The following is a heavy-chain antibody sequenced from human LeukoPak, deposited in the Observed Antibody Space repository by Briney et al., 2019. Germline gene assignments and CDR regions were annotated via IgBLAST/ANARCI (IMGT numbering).Heavy chain of an antibody. D-gene: IGHD3-9*01. CDR1: GGSFSGYY. J-gene: IGHJ4*02. V-gene: IGHV4-34*01. Sequence: PETLSLTCAVYGGSFSGYYWSWIRQPPGKGLEWIGEINHSGSTNYNPSLKSRVTISVDTSKNQFSLKLSSVTAADTAVYYCARGDILTGYFREFGFFDYWGQGTLVTVSS. CDR2: INHSGST. CDR3: ARGDILTGYFREFGFFDY.